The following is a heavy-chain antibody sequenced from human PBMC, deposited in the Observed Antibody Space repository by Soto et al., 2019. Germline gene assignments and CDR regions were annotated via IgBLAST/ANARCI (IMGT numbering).Heavy chain of an antibody. CDR3: ARDPGYFYGLDV. CDR1: GFTFSSDW. Sequence: GGSLRLSCAASGFTFSSDWMHWVRQAPGKGLVWVSRINTDGSGTTYADSVKGRFTISRDNAKNMVYLQLTSVTPEDTAVYYCARDPGYFYGLDVWGQGTTVTVSS. V-gene: IGHV3-74*01. CDR2: INTDGSGT. J-gene: IGHJ6*02.